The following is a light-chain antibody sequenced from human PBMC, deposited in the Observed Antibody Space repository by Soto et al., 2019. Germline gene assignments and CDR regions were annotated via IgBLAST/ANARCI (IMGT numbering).Light chain of an antibody. CDR2: EVS. J-gene: IGLJ1*01. CDR1: SSDVGGYDY. CDR3: SSYTSSSTDV. V-gene: IGLV2-14*01. Sequence: ALTQPASVSGSPGQSITISCTGTSSDVGGYDYVSWYQHHPGKAPKLTIYEVSNRPSGVSNRFSGSKSGNTASLTISGLQAEDEAEYYCSSYTSSSTDVFGTGTKLTVL.